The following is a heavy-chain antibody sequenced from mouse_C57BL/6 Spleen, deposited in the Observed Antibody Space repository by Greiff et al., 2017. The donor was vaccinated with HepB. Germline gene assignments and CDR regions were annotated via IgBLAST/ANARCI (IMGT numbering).Heavy chain of an antibody. CDR3: ARPPMRGYAMDY. Sequence: EVKLMESGGGLVKPGGSLKLSCAASGFTFSDYGMHWVRQAPEKGLEWVAYISSGSSTIYYADTVKGRFTISRDNAKNTLFLQMTSLRSEDTAMYYCARPPMRGYAMDYWGQGTSVTVSS. D-gene: IGHD2-10*01. CDR1: GFTFSDYG. J-gene: IGHJ4*01. CDR2: ISSGSSTI. V-gene: IGHV5-17*01.